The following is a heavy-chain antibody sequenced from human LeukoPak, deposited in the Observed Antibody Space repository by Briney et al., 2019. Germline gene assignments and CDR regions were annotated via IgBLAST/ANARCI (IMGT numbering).Heavy chain of an antibody. CDR2: INPNSGGT. Sequence: ASVKVSCKASGYTFTGYYMHWVRQAPGQGLEWMRWINPNSGGTNYAQKFQGRVTMTRDTSISTAYMELSRLRSDGTAVYYCARDGLQQEYSYGLEMNYWGQGTLVTVSS. CDR3: ARDGLQQEYSYGLEMNY. J-gene: IGHJ4*02. V-gene: IGHV1-2*02. D-gene: IGHD5-18*01. CDR1: GYTFTGYY.